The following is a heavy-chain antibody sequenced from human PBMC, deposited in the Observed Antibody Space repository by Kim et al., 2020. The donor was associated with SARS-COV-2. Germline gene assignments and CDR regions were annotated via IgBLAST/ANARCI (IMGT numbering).Heavy chain of an antibody. V-gene: IGHV3-33*05. D-gene: IGHD3-22*01. CDR2: ISYDGSNK. J-gene: IGHJ4*02. Sequence: GGSLRLSCAASGFTFSNYGMHWVRQAPGKGLEWVAVISYDGSNKYYEDSVKGRFTISRDNSKNTLYLQMNSLRAEDTAVYYCARDLEVRPPYYSDSSGYSQFVGYWGQGTLVTVSS. CDR1: GFTFSNYG. CDR3: ARDLEVRPPYYSDSSGYSQFVGY.